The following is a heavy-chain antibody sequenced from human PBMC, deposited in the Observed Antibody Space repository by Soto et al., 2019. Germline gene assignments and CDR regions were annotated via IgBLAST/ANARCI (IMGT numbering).Heavy chain of an antibody. CDR1: GYTFTSYG. CDR3: ARSIAAAGTDDFAY. D-gene: IGHD6-13*01. V-gene: IGHV1-18*01. Sequence: GASVKVSCKASGYTFTSYGISWVRQAPGQGLEWMGWISAYNGNTNYAQKLQGRVTMTTDTSTSTAYMELRSLRSDDTAVYYCARSIAAAGTDDFAYWGQGTLVTVSS. CDR2: ISAYNGNT. J-gene: IGHJ4*02.